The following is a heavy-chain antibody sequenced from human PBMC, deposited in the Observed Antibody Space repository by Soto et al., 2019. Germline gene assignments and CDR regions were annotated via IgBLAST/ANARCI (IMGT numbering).Heavy chain of an antibody. CDR3: ARDRKSVFGVVYHYYYGMDV. J-gene: IGHJ6*02. CDR1: GGTFSSYA. CDR2: IIPIFGTA. V-gene: IGHV1-69*13. D-gene: IGHD3-3*01. Sequence: SVKVSCKASGGTFSSYAISWVRQAPGQGLEWMGGIIPIFGTANYAQKFQGRVTITADESTSTAYMELSSLRSEDTAVYYCARDRKSVFGVVYHYYYGMDVWGQGTTVTVSS.